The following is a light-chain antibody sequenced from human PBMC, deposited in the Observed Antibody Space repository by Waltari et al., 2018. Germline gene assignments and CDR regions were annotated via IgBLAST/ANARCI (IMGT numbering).Light chain of an antibody. V-gene: IGKV1-39*01. CDR1: QGVTSL. J-gene: IGKJ1*01. CDR2: NTS. Sequence: DIQMTQSPSSLSASVGERVTIACLPSQGVTSLLNWYQQKPGRAPKLLISNTSTLQNGVPSRFSGSGSGTDFTLTITSLHPEDFASYSCQQTFITPWTFGPGTKVDI. CDR3: QQTFITPWT.